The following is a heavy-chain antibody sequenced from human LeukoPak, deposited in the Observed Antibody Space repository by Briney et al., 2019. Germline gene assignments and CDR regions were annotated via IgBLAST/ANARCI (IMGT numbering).Heavy chain of an antibody. CDR3: ARTVGATFVFDY. Sequence: GGSLRLSCAASGFTVSSNYMSWVRQAPGKGLEWVSVIYSGGSTYYADSVKGRFTISSDNSKNTLYLQMNSLRAEDTAVYYCARTVGATFVFDYWGQGTLVTVSS. CDR1: GFTVSSNY. CDR2: IYSGGST. J-gene: IGHJ4*02. V-gene: IGHV3-53*01. D-gene: IGHD1-26*01.